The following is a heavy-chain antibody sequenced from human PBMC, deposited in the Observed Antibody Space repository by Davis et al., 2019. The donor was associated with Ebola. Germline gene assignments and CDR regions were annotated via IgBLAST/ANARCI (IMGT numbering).Heavy chain of an antibody. J-gene: IGHJ4*02. CDR3: ARGVMYYYDSSGYYTSYYFDY. Sequence: MPSETLSLTCAVSGGSISSSNWWSWVRQPPGKGLEWIGEIYHSGSTNYNPSLKSRVTISVDKSKNQFSLKLSSVTAADTAVYYCARGVMYYYDSSGYYTSYYFDYWGQGTLVTVSS. V-gene: IGHV4-4*02. CDR1: GGSISSSNW. D-gene: IGHD3-22*01. CDR2: IYHSGST.